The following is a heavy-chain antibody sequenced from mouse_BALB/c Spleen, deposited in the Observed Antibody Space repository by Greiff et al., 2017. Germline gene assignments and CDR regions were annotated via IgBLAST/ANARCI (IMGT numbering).Heavy chain of an antibody. V-gene: IGHV5-6-5*01. CDR3: ASRAYYGSYERITGAMDY. CDR1: GFTFSDYY. CDR2: ISDGGST. D-gene: IGHD2-10*01. J-gene: IGHJ4*01. Sequence: EVNLVESGGGLVKPGGSLKLSCAASGFTFSDYYMYWVRQTPEKRLEWVATISDGGSTYYPDSVKGRFTISRDNARNILYLQMSSLRSEDTAMYYCASRAYYGSYERITGAMDYWGEGTSVTVSS.